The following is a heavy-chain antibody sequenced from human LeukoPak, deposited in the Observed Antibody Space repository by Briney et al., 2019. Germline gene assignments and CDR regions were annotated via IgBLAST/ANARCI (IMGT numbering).Heavy chain of an antibody. D-gene: IGHD3-22*01. J-gene: IGHJ4*02. Sequence: SETLSLTCTVSGGSVSSGSYYWSWIRQSPGKGLEWIGYIYYSGSTDHNPSLKSRVTISEDTSKNQISLRLSSVTAADTAVYYCARVRGYYDSSGYDYWGQGTLVTVSS. CDR1: GGSVSSGSYY. CDR3: ARVRGYYDSSGYDY. CDR2: IYYSGST. V-gene: IGHV4-61*01.